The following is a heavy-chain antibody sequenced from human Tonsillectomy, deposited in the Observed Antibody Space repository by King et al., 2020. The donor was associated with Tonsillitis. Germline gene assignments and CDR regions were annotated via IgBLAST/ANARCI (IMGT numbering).Heavy chain of an antibody. Sequence: VQLVESGAEVKKPGASVKVSCKASGYTFTGYYMHWVRQAPGQGLEWMGWVNPNSGGTNYAQKFQGRVTMTRDTSISTAYMELSRLRSDDTAVYYCVLLWFGELFSRLDWFDPWGQGTLVTVSS. CDR3: VLLWFGELFSRLDWFDP. D-gene: IGHD3-10*01. CDR1: GYTFTGYY. V-gene: IGHV1-2*02. J-gene: IGHJ5*02. CDR2: VNPNSGGT.